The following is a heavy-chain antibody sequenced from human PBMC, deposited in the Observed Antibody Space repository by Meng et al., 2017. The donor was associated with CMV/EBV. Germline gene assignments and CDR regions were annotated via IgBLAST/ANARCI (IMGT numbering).Heavy chain of an antibody. CDR3: ARGLLWFGELYFDH. D-gene: IGHD3-10*01. Sequence: ASVKVSCKASGYTFTGYYMHWVRQAPGQGLEWMGWINPNSGGTNYAQKFQGRVTMTRDTSISTAYMELSRLRSDDTAVYYCARGLLWFGELYFDHWGQGTLVTVSS. V-gene: IGHV1-2*02. J-gene: IGHJ4*02. CDR2: INPNSGGT. CDR1: GYTFTGYY.